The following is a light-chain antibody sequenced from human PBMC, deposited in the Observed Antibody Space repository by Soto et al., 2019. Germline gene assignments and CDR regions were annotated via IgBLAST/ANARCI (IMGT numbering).Light chain of an antibody. V-gene: IGKV1-12*01. Sequence: DIQMTQSPSSVSASVGDRVTITCRASQDISSWLAWFQQRPGRAPNLLIYAASTLQSGVPSRFSGSGSGTVFTLTISSLQPEDFGTYYCQQASNFPLNCGGGNKGDIK. CDR3: QQASNFPLN. CDR2: AAS. J-gene: IGKJ4*01. CDR1: QDISSW.